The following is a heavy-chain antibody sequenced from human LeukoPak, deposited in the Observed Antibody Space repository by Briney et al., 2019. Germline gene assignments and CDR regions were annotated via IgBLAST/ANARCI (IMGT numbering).Heavy chain of an antibody. Sequence: GGSLRLSCAASGFTFSTYWMSWVRQAPGKGLEWVANIKQDGSEKYYVDSVKGRFTISRDNSKNTLYLQMSSLRVEDTAVYYCAKDSGLLWIGENYYYMDVWGKGTTVTISS. J-gene: IGHJ6*03. CDR2: IKQDGSEK. V-gene: IGHV3-7*03. CDR1: GFTFSTYW. CDR3: AKDSGLLWIGENYYYMDV. D-gene: IGHD3-10*01.